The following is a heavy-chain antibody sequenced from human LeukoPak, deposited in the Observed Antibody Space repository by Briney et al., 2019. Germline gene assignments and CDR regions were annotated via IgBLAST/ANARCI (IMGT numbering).Heavy chain of an antibody. Sequence: GGSLRLSCAASGFTVSTNYMSWVRQAPGKGLEWDSIIYSDGSTYYADSVKGRFTISRDNSKNTLYLQMNSLRAEDTAVYYCASDCTRTTCPADYWGQGTLVTVSS. CDR3: ASDCTRTTCPADY. D-gene: IGHD2-2*01. V-gene: IGHV3-66*02. CDR2: IYSDGST. CDR1: GFTVSTNY. J-gene: IGHJ4*02.